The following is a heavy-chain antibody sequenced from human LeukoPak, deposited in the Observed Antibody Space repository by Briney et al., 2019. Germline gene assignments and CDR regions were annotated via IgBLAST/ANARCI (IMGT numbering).Heavy chain of an antibody. V-gene: IGHV4-39*07. D-gene: IGHD2-2*03. Sequence: SETLSLTCTVSGGSISSSSYYWGWIRRPPGKGLEWIGSIYYSGSTYYNPSLKSRVTISVDTSKNQFSLKLSSVTAADTAVYYCARTSNPVDIVVVPAAAFDYWGQGTLVTVSS. CDR2: IYYSGST. J-gene: IGHJ4*02. CDR3: ARTSNPVDIVVVPAAAFDY. CDR1: GGSISSSSYY.